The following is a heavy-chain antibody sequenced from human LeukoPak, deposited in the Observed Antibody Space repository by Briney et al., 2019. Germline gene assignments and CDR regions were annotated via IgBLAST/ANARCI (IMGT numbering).Heavy chain of an antibody. D-gene: IGHD3-22*01. CDR1: GFTVSSNY. V-gene: IGHV3-53*01. CDR2: IYSGGST. CDR3: ARVTDSSGYFAFDI. J-gene: IGHJ3*02. Sequence: GGSLRLSCAASGFTVSSNYMSWVRQAPGKGLEWVSVIYSGGSTYYADSVKGRFTISRDNSKNTLYLQMNSLRAEDTAVYYCARVTDSSGYFAFDIWGQGTMVIVSS.